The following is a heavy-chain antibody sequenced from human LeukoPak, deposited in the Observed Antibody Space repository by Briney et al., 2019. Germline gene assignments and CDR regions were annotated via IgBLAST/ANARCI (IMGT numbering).Heavy chain of an antibody. Sequence: SVKVSCKASGGTFSSYAISWVRQAPGQGVEWMGGIFPIFGTANYAQKFQGRATITTDESTSTAYMELSSLRSEDRAVYYCASLQLVLGLFDPWGQGTLVTVSS. D-gene: IGHD6-13*01. CDR2: IFPIFGTA. CDR1: GGTFSSYA. CDR3: ASLQLVLGLFDP. V-gene: IGHV1-69*05. J-gene: IGHJ5*02.